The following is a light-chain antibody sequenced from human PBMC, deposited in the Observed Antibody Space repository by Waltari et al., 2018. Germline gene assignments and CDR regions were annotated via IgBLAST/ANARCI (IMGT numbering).Light chain of an antibody. CDR1: QSVSSY. V-gene: IGKV3-11*01. J-gene: IGKJ4*01. Sequence: EIVLTQSPATLSLSPGEGATLSCRASQSVSSYLAWYQQKPGQAPRLLIYDASNRATGIPARFSGSGSGTDFTLTIGSLEPEDFAVYDCQQRSDWPLTFGGGTKVEIK. CDR3: QQRSDWPLT. CDR2: DAS.